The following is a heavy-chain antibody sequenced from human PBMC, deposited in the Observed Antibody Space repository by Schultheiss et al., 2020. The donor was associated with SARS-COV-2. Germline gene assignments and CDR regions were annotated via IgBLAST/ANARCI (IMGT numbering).Heavy chain of an antibody. V-gene: IGHV3-21*04. CDR2: ISSSSSYI. CDR3: ARSDWNGAFDI. CDR1: GFTFSSYS. J-gene: IGHJ3*02. D-gene: IGHD1-1*01. Sequence: GGSLRLSCAASGFTFSSYSMNWVRQAPGKGLEWVSSISSSSSYIYYADSVKGRFTISRENAKNSLYLQMNSLRAEDTAVYYCARSDWNGAFDIWGQGTMVTVSS.